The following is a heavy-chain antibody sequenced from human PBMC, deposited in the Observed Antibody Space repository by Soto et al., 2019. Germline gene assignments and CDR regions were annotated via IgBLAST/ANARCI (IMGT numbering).Heavy chain of an antibody. V-gene: IGHV4-31*03. D-gene: IGHD3-3*01. CDR3: ARRAIQLRFLEWLSPGAFDI. Sequence: PSETLSLTCTVSGGSISRDDYYWSWIRQHPGKGLEWIGYISYRGRTYYNPSLKSRVSISIDTSKNQFTLKLSSVTAADTAVYYCARRAIQLRFLEWLSPGAFDIWGQGTMVTVSS. J-gene: IGHJ3*02. CDR1: GGSISRDDYY. CDR2: ISYRGRT.